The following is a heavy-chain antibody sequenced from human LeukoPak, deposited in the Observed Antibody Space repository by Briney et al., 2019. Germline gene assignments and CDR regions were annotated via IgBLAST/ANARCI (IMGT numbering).Heavy chain of an antibody. CDR3: ARWVSTSYDAFDI. V-gene: IGHV3-64*01. J-gene: IGHJ3*02. D-gene: IGHD6-6*01. Sequence: GGSLRLSCAASGFAFSNYAMHWVRQAPGKGLEYVSAISSNGGSTYYANSVKGRFTISRDNSKNMLYLQMGSLRVEDMAVYYCARWVSTSYDAFDIWGQGTMVTVSS. CDR1: GFAFSNYA. CDR2: ISSNGGST.